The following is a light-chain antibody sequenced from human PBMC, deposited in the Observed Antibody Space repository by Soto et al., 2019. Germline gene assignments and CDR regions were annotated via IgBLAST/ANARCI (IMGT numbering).Light chain of an antibody. CDR2: EVN. CDR1: SSDVGGYNY. Sequence: QSLLTKPPSASVSPGQSVAISCTGTSSDVGGYNYVSWYQQHPGKAPKLMIYEVNKRPSGVPDRFSGSKSGNTASLTVSGLQAEDEADYYCSSYAGSSNVFGTGTRVTVL. CDR3: SSYAGSSNV. V-gene: IGLV2-8*01. J-gene: IGLJ1*01.